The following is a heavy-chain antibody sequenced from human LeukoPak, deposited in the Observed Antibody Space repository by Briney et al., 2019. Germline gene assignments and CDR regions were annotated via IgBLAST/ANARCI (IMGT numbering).Heavy chain of an antibody. CDR2: IYYCGST. D-gene: IGHD3-10*01. CDR1: GGSISSYY. J-gene: IGHJ5*02. CDR3: ARGYYGSGLNWFDP. Sequence: PSETLSLTCTVSGGSISSYYWSWIRQPPGKGLEWIGYIYYCGSTNYNPSLKSRVTISVDTSKNQFSLKLSSVTAADTAVYYCARGYYGSGLNWFDPWGQGTLVTVSS. V-gene: IGHV4-59*01.